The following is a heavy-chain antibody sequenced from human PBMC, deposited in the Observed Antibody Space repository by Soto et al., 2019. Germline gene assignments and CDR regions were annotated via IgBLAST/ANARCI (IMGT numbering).Heavy chain of an antibody. J-gene: IGHJ5*02. D-gene: IGHD3-16*01. CDR3: VRHRELTIHGVNRYVP. CDR1: SGSISSSY. V-gene: IGHV4-59*01. CDR2: IYYSGST. Sequence: SETLSLTCTVSSGSISSSYCSWIRQPPGKGLEWIGYIYYSGSTNYNPSLKSRVTISVDTSKNQFSLKLSSVTAADTAVYYCVRHRELTIHGVNRYVPWGHGTRFTDPS.